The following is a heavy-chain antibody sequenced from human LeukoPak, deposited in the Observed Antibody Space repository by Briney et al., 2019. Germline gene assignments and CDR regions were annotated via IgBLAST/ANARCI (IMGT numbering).Heavy chain of an antibody. CDR1: GGSISSGGYY. CDR3: ARGSNYYGSGSYRFGSGMYYFDY. J-gene: IGHJ4*02. Sequence: SQTLSLTCTVSGGSISSGGYYWSWIRQHPGKGLEWIGYTYYSGSTYYNPSLKSRVTISVDTSKNQFSLKLSSVTAADTAVYYCARGSNYYGSGSYRFGSGMYYFDYWGQGTLVTVSS. D-gene: IGHD3-10*01. V-gene: IGHV4-31*03. CDR2: TYYSGST.